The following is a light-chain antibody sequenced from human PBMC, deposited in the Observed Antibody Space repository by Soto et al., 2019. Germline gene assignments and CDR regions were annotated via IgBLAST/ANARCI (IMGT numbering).Light chain of an antibody. CDR3: SSYTSTKTVL. CDR2: DVS. J-gene: IGLJ2*01. V-gene: IGLV2-14*03. Sequence: QSALTQPASVSGSPGQSITISCTGTGSDVGLYNYVSWYQHHPGKAPKLMIHDVSNRPPGVSNRFSGSKSGNTASLTISGLQAEDEAAYYCSSYTSTKTVLFGGGTQLTVL. CDR1: GSDVGLYNY.